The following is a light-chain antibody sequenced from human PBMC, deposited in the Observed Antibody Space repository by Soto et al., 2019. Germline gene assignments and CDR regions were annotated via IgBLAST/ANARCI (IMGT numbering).Light chain of an antibody. V-gene: IGLV2-11*01. CDR2: DVS. J-gene: IGLJ2*01. Sequence: QSVLTQPRSVSGSPGQSVTISCTGTSSDVGGYNYVSWYQQHPGKAPKLMIYDVSKWPSGVPDRFSGSKSGNTASLTISGLQAEVEGDYYCCAYAGSLHVVFGGGTKLTVL. CDR1: SSDVGGYNY. CDR3: CAYAGSLHVV.